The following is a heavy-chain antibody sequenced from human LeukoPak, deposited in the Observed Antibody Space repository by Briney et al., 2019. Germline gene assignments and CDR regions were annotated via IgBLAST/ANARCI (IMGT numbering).Heavy chain of an antibody. Sequence: PSETLSLTCIVSGGSISNYYWNWTRQPPGKALEWIGHIYYTGSTNYNPSLKSRVTISLDTSNNQLSLKLSSVTAADTALYYCARSDTTGYWYDYWGQGTLVTVSS. CDR2: IYYTGST. V-gene: IGHV4-59*08. J-gene: IGHJ4*02. CDR1: GGSISNYY. CDR3: ARSDTTGYWYDY. D-gene: IGHD3-22*01.